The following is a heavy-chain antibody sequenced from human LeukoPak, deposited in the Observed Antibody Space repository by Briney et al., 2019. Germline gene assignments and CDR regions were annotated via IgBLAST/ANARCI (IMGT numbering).Heavy chain of an antibody. J-gene: IGHJ1*01. CDR3: ARDRLEYYDSSGYYPKDKSFQH. Sequence: ASVTVSCKASGGTFSSYAISWVRQAPGQGLEWMGGIIPIFGTANYAQKFQGRVTITADESTSTAYMELSSLRSEDTAVYYCARDRLEYYDSSGYYPKDKSFQHWGQGTLVTVSS. D-gene: IGHD3-22*01. CDR1: GGTFSSYA. CDR2: IIPIFGTA. V-gene: IGHV1-69*13.